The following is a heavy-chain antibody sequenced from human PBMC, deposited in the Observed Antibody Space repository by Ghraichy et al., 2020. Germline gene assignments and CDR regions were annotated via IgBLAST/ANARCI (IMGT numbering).Heavy chain of an antibody. D-gene: IGHD6-6*01. V-gene: IGHV4-34*01. Sequence: SETLSLTCAVYGGSFSGYYWSWIRQPPGKGLEWIGEINHSGSTIYNPSLKSRVTISVDTSKNQFSLKLSSVTAADTAVYYCASLSSSSSPYYYYYMDVWGKGTTVTVSS. CDR2: INHSGST. CDR3: ASLSSSSSPYYYYYMDV. J-gene: IGHJ6*03. CDR1: GGSFSGYY.